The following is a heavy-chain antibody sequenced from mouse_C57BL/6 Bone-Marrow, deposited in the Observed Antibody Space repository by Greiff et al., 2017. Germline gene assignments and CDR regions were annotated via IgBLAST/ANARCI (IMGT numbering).Heavy chain of an antibody. CDR2: ISSGGSYT. V-gene: IGHV5-6*01. D-gene: IGHD1-1*01. J-gene: IGHJ4*01. Sequence: EVKLQESGGDLVKPGGSLKLSCAASGFTFSSYGMSWVRQTPDKRLEWVATISSGGSYTYYPDSVKGRFTISRDNAKNTLYLQMSSLKSEDTAMYYCARPLSDYAMDYWGQGTSVTVSS. CDR3: ARPLSDYAMDY. CDR1: GFTFSSYG.